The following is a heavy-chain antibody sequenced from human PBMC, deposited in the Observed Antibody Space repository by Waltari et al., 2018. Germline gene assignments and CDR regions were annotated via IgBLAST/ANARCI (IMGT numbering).Heavy chain of an antibody. CDR3: ARDFRNGASDI. J-gene: IGHJ3*02. D-gene: IGHD1-1*01. CDR1: RFTTGDYA. Sequence: QVDLVESGGGLVKPGESLRLSCAPSRFTTGDYALNWHRQAQGKGVEWISYMCNSETNIHYADSVKGRFTISRDNAKNSLYLQMDSLRADDTAVYYCARDFRNGASDIWGRGTMVTVAS. CDR2: MCNSETNI. V-gene: IGHV3-11*04.